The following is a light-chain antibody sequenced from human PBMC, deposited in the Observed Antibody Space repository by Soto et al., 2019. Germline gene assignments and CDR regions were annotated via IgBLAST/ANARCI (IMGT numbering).Light chain of an antibody. CDR1: QTIGNW. CDR3: QQYNGT. CDR2: KES. V-gene: IGKV1-5*03. J-gene: IGKJ1*01. Sequence: DIQMTQSPSTLSASVGDRVTITCRASQTIGNWLAWYQQKAGKAPKLLIYKESSLEGGVPSRFSGSGAGTEFTLTISSLQHDDFATYYCQQYNGTFGQVTKVESK.